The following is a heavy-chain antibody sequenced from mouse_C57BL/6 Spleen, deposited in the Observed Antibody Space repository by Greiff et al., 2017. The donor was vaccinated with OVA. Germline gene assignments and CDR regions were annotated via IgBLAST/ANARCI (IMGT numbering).Heavy chain of an antibody. J-gene: IGHJ1*03. CDR3: ATTVVAKEYFDV. Sequence: VQLQQSGPELVKPGASVKISCKASGYAFSSSWMNWVKQRPGKGLEWIGRIYPGDGDTNYNGKFKGKATLTADKSSSTAYMQLSSLTSEDSAVYFCATTVVAKEYFDVWGTGTTVTVSS. V-gene: IGHV1-82*01. CDR1: GYAFSSSW. CDR2: IYPGDGDT. D-gene: IGHD1-1*01.